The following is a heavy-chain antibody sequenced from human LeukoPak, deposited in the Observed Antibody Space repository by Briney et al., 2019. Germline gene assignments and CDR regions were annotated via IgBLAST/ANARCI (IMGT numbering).Heavy chain of an antibody. J-gene: IGHJ4*02. CDR3: AKSGTDFWSGPALK. D-gene: IGHD3-3*01. V-gene: IGHV3-23*01. CDR1: GFTFTSYA. CDR2: ISGSGTIT. Sequence: GGSLRLSCAASGFTFTSYAMSWVRQAPGKGLEWVSGISGSGTITYYADSVKGRFTISRDNSKNTLYLQMNSLRAEDAAVYYCAKSGTDFWSGPALKWGQGMLVTVSS.